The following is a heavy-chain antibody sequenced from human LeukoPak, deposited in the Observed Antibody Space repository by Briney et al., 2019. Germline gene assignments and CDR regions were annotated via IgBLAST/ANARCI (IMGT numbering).Heavy chain of an antibody. CDR1: GGSITSGNW. Sequence: SETPSLTCGVSGGSITSGNWWSWVRQPPGKGLEWIGEISYSGSTYYNPSLKSRVTISLDKSSNQFSLNLNSVTAADTAVYYCARRKWDSGTYQCYFDYWGQGTLVTVSS. J-gene: IGHJ4*02. CDR3: ARRKWDSGTYQCYFDY. CDR2: ISYSGST. D-gene: IGHD3-10*01. V-gene: IGHV4-4*02.